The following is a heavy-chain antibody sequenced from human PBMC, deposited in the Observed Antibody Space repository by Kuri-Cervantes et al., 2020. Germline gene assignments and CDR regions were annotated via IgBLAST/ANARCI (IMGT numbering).Heavy chain of an antibody. V-gene: IGHV1-18*01. Sequence: ASVKVSCKASGGTFSSYAIGWVRQAPGQGLEWMGWMNPNSGNTNYAQKLQGRVTMTTDTSTSTAYMELRSLRSDDTAVYYCASGEYSGYDYWGQGTLVTVSS. J-gene: IGHJ4*02. CDR2: MNPNSGNT. CDR3: ASGEYSGYDY. CDR1: GGTFSSYA. D-gene: IGHD5-12*01.